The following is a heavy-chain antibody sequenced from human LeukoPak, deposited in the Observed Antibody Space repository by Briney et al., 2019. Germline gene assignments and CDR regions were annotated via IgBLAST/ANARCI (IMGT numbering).Heavy chain of an antibody. CDR3: VRVISGSYFDN. CDR1: GYSISSGHS. V-gene: IGHV4-38-2*01. J-gene: IGHJ4*02. D-gene: IGHD1-26*01. CDR2: FFYGGSP. Sequence: SETLSLTCAVSGYSISSGHSWGWIRQPPGKGLEWIGSFFYGGSPYYNPSLKSRVTISVDTSKNQFSLKVTSLTAADTAVYYCVRVISGSYFDNWGQGTLLSVSS.